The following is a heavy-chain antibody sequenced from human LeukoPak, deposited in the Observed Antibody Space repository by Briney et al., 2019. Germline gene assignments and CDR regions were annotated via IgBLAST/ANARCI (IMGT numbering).Heavy chain of an antibody. CDR2: IYYSGST. CDR3: AREHCSGGSCYSIYYYYYMDV. Sequence: NPSETLSLTCAVSGGSISSGGYSWSWIRQPPGKGLEWIGYIYYSGSTYYNPSLKSRVTISVDTSKNQFSLKLSSVTAADTAVYYCAREHCSGGSCYSIYYYYYMDVWGKGTTVTVSS. V-gene: IGHV4-30-4*07. J-gene: IGHJ6*03. CDR1: GGSISSGGYS. D-gene: IGHD2-15*01.